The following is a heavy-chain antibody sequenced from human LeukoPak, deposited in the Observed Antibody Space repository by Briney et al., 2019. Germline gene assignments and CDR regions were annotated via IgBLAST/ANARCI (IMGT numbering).Heavy chain of an antibody. V-gene: IGHV4-4*07. D-gene: IGHD3-10*01. CDR2: LYTSGGT. CDR3: ARETYYYASGSYSDYYAMDV. J-gene: IGHJ6*02. CDR1: GASISGFY. Sequence: PSETLSLTCTGSGASISGFYWSWIRQPAGKGLEWIGRLYTSGGTNYNPSLKSRVTMSVDTSKSQFSLKQDSVTAADTAVYYCARETYYYASGSYSDYYAMDVWGQGTTVTVSS.